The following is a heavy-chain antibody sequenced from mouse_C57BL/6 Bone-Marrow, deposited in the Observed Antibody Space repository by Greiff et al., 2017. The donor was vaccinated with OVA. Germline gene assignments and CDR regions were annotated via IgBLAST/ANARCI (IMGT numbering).Heavy chain of an antibody. CDR1: GFTFSSYA. J-gene: IGHJ4*01. V-gene: IGHV5S21*01. CDR3: TRLLDAMDY. D-gene: IGHD2-1*01. CDR2: ISSGGDYI. Sequence: ELKLVESGEGLVKPGGSLKLSCAASGFTFSSYAMSWVRQTPEKRLEWFAYISSGGDYIYYADTVKGRFTISRDNARNTLYLQMSSLKSEDTAMYYCTRLLDAMDYWGQGTSVTVSS.